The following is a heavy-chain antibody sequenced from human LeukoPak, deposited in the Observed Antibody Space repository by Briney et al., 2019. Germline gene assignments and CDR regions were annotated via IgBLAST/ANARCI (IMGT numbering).Heavy chain of an antibody. CDR2: IYSDGTT. V-gene: IGHV3-53*01. CDR3: ARGINYYGSGSSFDY. Sequence: GGSLRLSCAASGFIVSNNYMSWVRQAPGKGLQWVSIIYSDGTTYYTDSVKGRFAISRDNSKNTLYLQMNSLRDEDTAVYYCARGINYYGSGSSFDYWGQGTLVTVSS. J-gene: IGHJ4*02. D-gene: IGHD3-10*01. CDR1: GFIVSNNY.